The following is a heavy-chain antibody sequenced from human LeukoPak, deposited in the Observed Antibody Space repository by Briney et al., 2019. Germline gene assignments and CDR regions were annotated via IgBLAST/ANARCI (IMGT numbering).Heavy chain of an antibody. J-gene: IGHJ4*02. CDR2: ISSSSSYI. V-gene: IGHV3-21*01. CDR3: ARPHDYGDYDGYYFDY. CDR1: GFTFSSYS. Sequence: PGGSLRLSCAASGFTFSSYSMNWVRQAPGKGLEWVSSISSSSSYIYYADSVKGRFTISRDNAKNSLYLQMNSLRAEDTAVHYCARPHDYGDYDGYYFDYWGQGTLVTVSS. D-gene: IGHD4-17*01.